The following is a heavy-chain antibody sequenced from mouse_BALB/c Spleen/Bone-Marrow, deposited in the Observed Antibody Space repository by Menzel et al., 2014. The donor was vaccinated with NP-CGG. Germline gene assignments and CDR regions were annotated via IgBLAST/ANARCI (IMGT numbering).Heavy chain of an antibody. V-gene: IGHV5-12*02. CDR2: ISNGGGST. CDR3: ARPTIYYDYDGYAMYL. Sequence: SGGGSEQPGGSPNFSCATSGFTFSDYYMYWVRQTPEKRLEWVAYISNGGGSTYYPDTVKGRFTISRDNAKNTLYLQMSRLKSEDTAMYYCARPTIYYDYDGYAMYLRSRGT. CDR1: GFTFSDYY. J-gene: IGHJ4*01. D-gene: IGHD2-4*01.